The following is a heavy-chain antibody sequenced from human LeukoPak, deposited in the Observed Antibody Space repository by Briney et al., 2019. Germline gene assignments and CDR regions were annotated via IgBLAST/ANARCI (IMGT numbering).Heavy chain of an antibody. J-gene: IGHJ4*02. V-gene: IGHV3-30*18. D-gene: IGHD6-19*01. CDR1: GFTFSSYD. CDR2: ISYDGSNK. Sequence: GGSLRLSCAASGFTFSSYDMHWVRQAPGKGLEWVALISYDGSNKYYADSVKGRFTISRDNSKNTLYLQVNSVRAEDTVVYYCAKRYSSAWDFDYWGQGTLVTVSS. CDR3: AKRYSSAWDFDY.